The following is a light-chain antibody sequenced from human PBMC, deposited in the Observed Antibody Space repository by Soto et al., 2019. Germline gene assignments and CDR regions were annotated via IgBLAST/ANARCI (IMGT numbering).Light chain of an antibody. J-gene: IGLJ1*01. CDR3: SSYTSSSPLV. CDR2: EVS. Sequence: QSALTQPASVSGNPGQSITISCTGTSSDVGGSNYVSWYQHHQAKAPKLMIYEVSNRPSGVSNRFSGSKAGNTATMTISGLQAEDEADYYCSSYTSSSPLVFVTGTKLTVL. CDR1: SSDVGGSNY. V-gene: IGLV2-14*01.